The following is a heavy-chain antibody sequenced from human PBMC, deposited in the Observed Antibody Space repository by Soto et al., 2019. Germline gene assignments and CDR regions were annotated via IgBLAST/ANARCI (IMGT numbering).Heavy chain of an antibody. CDR2: ISAHNGNT. CDR1: GYTFTSYG. CDR3: ARGRYGDY. V-gene: IGHV1-18*01. Sequence: QVHLVQSGAEVKKPGASVKVSCKTSGYTFTSYGITWVRQAPGQGLEWMGWISAHNGNTDYAQKLQGRVIVTRDTSTSTAYMELRSLRSDDAAVYYCARGRYGDYWGQGALVTVSS. D-gene: IGHD1-1*01. J-gene: IGHJ4*02.